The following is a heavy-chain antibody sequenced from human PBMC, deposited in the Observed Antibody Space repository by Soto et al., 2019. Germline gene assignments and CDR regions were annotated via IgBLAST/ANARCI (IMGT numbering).Heavy chain of an antibody. J-gene: IGHJ4*02. CDR1: GGSISSYY. Sequence: SETLSLTCTVSGGSISSYYWSWIRQPPGKGLEWIGYIYYSGSTNYNPSLKSRVTISVDTSKNHFSLKLSSVTAADTAVYYCARDLRGSGWSNLDYWGQGTLVTVSS. D-gene: IGHD6-19*01. CDR2: IYYSGST. V-gene: IGHV4-59*01. CDR3: ARDLRGSGWSNLDY.